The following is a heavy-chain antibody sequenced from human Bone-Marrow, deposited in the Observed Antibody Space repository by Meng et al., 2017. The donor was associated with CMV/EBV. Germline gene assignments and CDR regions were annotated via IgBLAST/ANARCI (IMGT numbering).Heavy chain of an antibody. D-gene: IGHD2-2*01. CDR2: ISWNSGSI. CDR3: AKGEVVPAAARNAFDI. J-gene: IGHJ3*02. CDR1: GFTFDDYA. V-gene: IGHV3-9*01. Sequence: SLKISCAASGFTFDDYAMHWVRQAPGKGLEWVSGISWNSGSIVYADSVKGRFTISRDNAKNSLYLQMNSLRAEDTALYYCAKGEVVPAAARNAFDIWCQGTMVTVPS.